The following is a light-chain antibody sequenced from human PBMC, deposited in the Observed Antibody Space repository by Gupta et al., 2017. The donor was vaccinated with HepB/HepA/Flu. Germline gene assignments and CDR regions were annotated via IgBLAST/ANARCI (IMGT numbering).Light chain of an antibody. CDR1: QSVSSSY. Sequence: IVLTQSPGTLSLSPGERATLSCRASQSVSSSYLAWYQQKPGQAPRLLIYGASSRATGIPDRLSGTGSGTDFTLTISRLEPEDFAVYYCQQDGSSPRTFGEGTKVEIK. J-gene: IGKJ1*01. CDR3: QQDGSSPRT. V-gene: IGKV3-20*01. CDR2: GAS.